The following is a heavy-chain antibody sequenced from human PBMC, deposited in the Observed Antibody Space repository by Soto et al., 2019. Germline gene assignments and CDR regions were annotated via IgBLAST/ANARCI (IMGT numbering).Heavy chain of an antibody. CDR3: ARRYGKNAFDI. CDR2: IWYDGSNK. CDR1: GFTFSSYG. V-gene: IGHV3-33*01. D-gene: IGHD5-18*01. Sequence: GGSLKLSCVASGFTFSSYGMHWVRQAPGKGLEWVAVIWYDGSNKYYADSVKGRFTISRDNSKNTLYLQMNSLRAEDTAVYYCARRYGKNAFDIWGQGTMVTVSS. J-gene: IGHJ3*02.